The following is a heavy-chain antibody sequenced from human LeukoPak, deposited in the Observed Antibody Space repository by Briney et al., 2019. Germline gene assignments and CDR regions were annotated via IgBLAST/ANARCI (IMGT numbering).Heavy chain of an antibody. V-gene: IGHV3-23*01. CDR1: GFTFTRNA. CDR2: IDGSGGTT. J-gene: IGHJ4*02. D-gene: IGHD5-18*01. Sequence: PGGSLRLSCAASGFTFTRNAMAWVRQAPGKGLEWVSAIDGSGGTTFYADSVKGRFTISRDNSKNALYLHMNTLRAEDTAVYYCAKRADSYGSAYYFDYWGQGTLVTVSS. CDR3: AKRADSYGSAYYFDY.